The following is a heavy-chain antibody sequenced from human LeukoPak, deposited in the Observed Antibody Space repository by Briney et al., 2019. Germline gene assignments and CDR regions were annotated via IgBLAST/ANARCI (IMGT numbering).Heavy chain of an antibody. Sequence: SETLSLTCTVSGGSISSYYWSWIRQPAGKGLEWIGRIYTSGSTNYNPSLKSRVTMSVDTSKNQFSLKLSSVTAADTAVYYCARSYCSSTSCFQGSNYPLYYFGYWGQGTLVTVSS. CDR1: GGSISSYY. CDR2: IYTSGST. J-gene: IGHJ4*02. CDR3: ARSYCSSTSCFQGSNYPLYYFGY. V-gene: IGHV4-4*07. D-gene: IGHD2-2*01.